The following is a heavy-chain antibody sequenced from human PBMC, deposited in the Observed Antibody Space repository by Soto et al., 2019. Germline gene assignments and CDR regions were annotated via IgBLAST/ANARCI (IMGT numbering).Heavy chain of an antibody. V-gene: IGHV1-18*01. CDR1: GYTFTSYG. J-gene: IGHJ5*02. CDR3: ARSGSYYPARNWFGP. CDR2: ISGFNDDT. Sequence: QLVQSGVEMKNPGASVKVSCKASGYTFTSYGISWVRQAPGQGLEWMGWISGFNDDTNHAQKFQGRVTVTKDTSTSTVYMELRSLKSVDTAMYYCARSGSYYPARNWFGPWGQGTLVIVSS. D-gene: IGHD3-10*01.